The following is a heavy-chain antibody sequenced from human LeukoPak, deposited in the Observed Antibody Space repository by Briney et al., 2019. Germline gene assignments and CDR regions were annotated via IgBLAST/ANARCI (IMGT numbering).Heavy chain of an antibody. D-gene: IGHD3-22*01. CDR2: INPNSGGT. Sequence: ASVNVSCKASGYTFAGYYMHWVRQAPGQGLEWMGWINPNSGGTNYAQKFQGRVTMTRDTSISTAYMEPSRLRSDDTAVYYCARGGEYYDSSGYPHWGQGTLVTVSS. J-gene: IGHJ4*02. V-gene: IGHV1-2*02. CDR3: ARGGEYYDSSGYPH. CDR1: GYTFAGYY.